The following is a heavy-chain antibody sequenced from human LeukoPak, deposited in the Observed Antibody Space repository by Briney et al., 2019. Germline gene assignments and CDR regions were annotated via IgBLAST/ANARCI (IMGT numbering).Heavy chain of an antibody. J-gene: IGHJ4*02. V-gene: IGHV3-30*02. CDR1: GFTFSSYG. Sequence: PGGSLRLSCAASGFTFSSYGMHWVRPGPGKGLEWVAFIRYVGSNKYYADSVKGRFTIYRDNSKNTLYLQMNSLRAEDTAGYYCAKDYYDSSGHTDYYFDYWGQGTLVTVSS. CDR3: AKDYYDSSGHTDYYFDY. CDR2: IRYVGSNK. D-gene: IGHD3-22*01.